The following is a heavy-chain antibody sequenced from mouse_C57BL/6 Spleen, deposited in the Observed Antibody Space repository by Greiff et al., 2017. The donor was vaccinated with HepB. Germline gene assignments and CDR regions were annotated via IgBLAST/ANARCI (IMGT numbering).Heavy chain of an antibody. CDR1: GFTFSDYG. D-gene: IGHD1-1*01. Sequence: EVQGVESGGGLVKPGGSLKLSCAASGFTFSDYGMHWVRQAPEKGLEWVAYISSGSSTIYYADTVKGRFTISRDNAKNTLFLQMTSLRSEDTAMYYCARQGYYYGSSYEYYYAMDYWGQGTSVTVSS. CDR2: ISSGSSTI. J-gene: IGHJ4*01. CDR3: ARQGYYYGSSYEYYYAMDY. V-gene: IGHV5-17*01.